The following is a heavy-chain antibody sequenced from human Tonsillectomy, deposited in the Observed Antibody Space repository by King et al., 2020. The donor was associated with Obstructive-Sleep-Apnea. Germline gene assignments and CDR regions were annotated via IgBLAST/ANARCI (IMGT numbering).Heavy chain of an antibody. CDR2: IDPSDSYT. Sequence: VQLVESGAEVKKPGESLRISCKGSGYSFTSYWISWVRQMPGKGLEWMGRIDPSDSYTNYSPSFQGHVTISADKSISTAYLQWSSLKASDTAMYYCARFKGDEGSSWYFDLNRSNYGMDVWGQGTTVTVSS. CDR1: GYSFTSYW. D-gene: IGHD6-13*01. V-gene: IGHV5-10-1*03. CDR3: ARFKGDEGSSWYFDLNRSNYGMDV. J-gene: IGHJ6*02.